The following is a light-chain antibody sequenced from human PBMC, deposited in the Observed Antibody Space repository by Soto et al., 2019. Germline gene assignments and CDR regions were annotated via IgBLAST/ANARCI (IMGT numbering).Light chain of an antibody. CDR2: WGS. CDR3: MQALQTPWT. Sequence: DIVMTQSPLSLPVTPGEPASISCRSSQSLLHSNGYNYLDWYLQTPGQSPQLLIYWGSNRASGVPDRFSGSGSGTDFTLKISRVEAEDVGVYYCMQALQTPWTFGQGTKVDIK. CDR1: QSLLHSNGYNY. J-gene: IGKJ1*01. V-gene: IGKV2-28*01.